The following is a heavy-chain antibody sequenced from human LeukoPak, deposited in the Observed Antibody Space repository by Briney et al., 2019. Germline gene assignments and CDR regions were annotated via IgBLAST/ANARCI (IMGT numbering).Heavy chain of an antibody. J-gene: IGHJ4*02. Sequence: SETLSLTCTVSGGSISSYYWSWIRQPPGKGLEWIGYIYYSGSTNYNPSLKSRVTISVDTSKNQFSLKLSSVTAADTAVYYCARATAAGATDWGQGTLVTVSS. D-gene: IGHD6-13*01. CDR3: ARATAAGATD. V-gene: IGHV4-59*01. CDR2: IYYSGST. CDR1: GGSISSYY.